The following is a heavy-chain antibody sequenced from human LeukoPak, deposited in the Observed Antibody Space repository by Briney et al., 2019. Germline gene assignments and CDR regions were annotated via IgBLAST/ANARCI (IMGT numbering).Heavy chain of an antibody. CDR1: GFNFNDAW. Sequence: GGSLRLSCEGSGFNFNDAWMSWIRQAPGEGLEWVGRVRTTAEGETTDYAAPVRGRFIISRDDSKNMVFLQMNRLETEDTAIYYCTAGLGKTDDDSWGQGTLVTVSS. V-gene: IGHV3-15*01. D-gene: IGHD4-11*01. CDR3: TAGLGKTDDDS. CDR2: VRTTAEGETT. J-gene: IGHJ4*02.